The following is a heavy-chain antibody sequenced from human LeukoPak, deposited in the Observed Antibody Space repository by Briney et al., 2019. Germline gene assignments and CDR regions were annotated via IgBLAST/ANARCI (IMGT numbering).Heavy chain of an antibody. CDR1: GFTFSSYA. Sequence: PGRSLRLSCAASGFTFSSYAMHWVRQAPGKGLEWVAVISYDGSNKYYADSVKGRFTISRDNSKNTLYLQMNSLRAEDTAVYYCARDTYSGSYLGYWGQGTLVTVSS. J-gene: IGHJ4*02. V-gene: IGHV3-30*04. CDR2: ISYDGSNK. D-gene: IGHD1-26*01. CDR3: ARDTYSGSYLGY.